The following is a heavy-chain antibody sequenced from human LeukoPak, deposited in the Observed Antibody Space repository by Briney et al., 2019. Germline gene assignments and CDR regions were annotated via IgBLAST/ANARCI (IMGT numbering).Heavy chain of an antibody. V-gene: IGHV3-21*04. CDR2: ISSSSSYI. D-gene: IGHD5-12*01. CDR1: GFTFSSYS. J-gene: IGHJ4*02. CDR3: AKGSGYDTDFDY. Sequence: GSLRLSCAASGFTFSSYSMNWVRQAPGKGLEGVSSISSSSSYIYYADSVKGRFTISRDNAKNSLYLQMNSLRAEDTAVYYCAKGSGYDTDFDYWGQGTLVSVSS.